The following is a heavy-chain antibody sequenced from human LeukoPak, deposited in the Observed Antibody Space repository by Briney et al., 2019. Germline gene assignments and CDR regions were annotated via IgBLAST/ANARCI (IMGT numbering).Heavy chain of an antibody. CDR2: ISYDGSDK. CDR3: ARARTTTGTTRIAFNI. CDR1: GFTFTTYA. D-gene: IGHD1-1*01. J-gene: IGHJ3*02. Sequence: GRSLRLSCAASGFTFTTYAMHWVRQAPGKGLDWVAVISYDGSDKYYADSVKGRFTISRDNSKNTLYLQMNSLRAEDTAVYYCARARTTTGTTRIAFNIWGHGTVVTVSS. V-gene: IGHV3-30-3*01.